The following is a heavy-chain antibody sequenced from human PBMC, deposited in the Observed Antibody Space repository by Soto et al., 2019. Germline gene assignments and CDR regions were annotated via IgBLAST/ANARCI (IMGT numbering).Heavy chain of an antibody. J-gene: IGHJ3*02. CDR1: GFTFSSYW. CDR3: ARDPYYDFWSGSDAFDI. Sequence: HPGGSLRLSCAASGFTFSSYWMHWVRQAPGKGLVWVSRINSDGSSTSYADSVKDRFTISRDNAKNTLYLQMNSLRAEDTAVYYCARDPYYDFWSGSDAFDIWGQGTMVTVSS. CDR2: INSDGSST. D-gene: IGHD3-3*01. V-gene: IGHV3-74*01.